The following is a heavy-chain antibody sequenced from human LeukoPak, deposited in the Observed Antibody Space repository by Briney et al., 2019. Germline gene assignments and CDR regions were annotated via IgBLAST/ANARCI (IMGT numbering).Heavy chain of an antibody. V-gene: IGHV4-59*02. CDR2: IYYSGST. J-gene: IGHJ5*02. CDR1: DGSVSDYS. CDR3: ARDAIVGATNWFDP. D-gene: IGHD1-26*01. Sequence: SETLSLTCTVSDGSVSDYSWSWIRQPPGKGLEWIGYIYYSGSTNYNPSLKSRVTISLDTSKNQFSLKLSSVTAADTAVYYCARDAIVGATNWFDPWGQGTLVTVSS.